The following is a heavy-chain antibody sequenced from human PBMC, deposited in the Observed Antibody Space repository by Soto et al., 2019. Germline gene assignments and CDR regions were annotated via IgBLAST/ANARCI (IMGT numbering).Heavy chain of an antibody. J-gene: IGHJ6*02. CDR3: ARTYYYDSSGYPSPYYYYGLDV. CDR1: GGTFSSYA. D-gene: IGHD3-22*01. V-gene: IGHV1-69*13. CDR2: IIPIFGTA. Sequence: ASVKVSCKASGGTFSSYAISWVRQAPGQGLEWMGGIIPIFGTANYAQKFQGRVTITADESTSTAYMELSSLRSEDTAVYYCARTYYYDSSGYPSPYYYYGLDVWGQGTTVTVS.